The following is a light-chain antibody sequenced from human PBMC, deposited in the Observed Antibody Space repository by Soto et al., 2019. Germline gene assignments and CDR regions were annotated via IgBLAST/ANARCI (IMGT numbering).Light chain of an antibody. V-gene: IGKV3-20*01. CDR2: GSS. CDR1: QSINNNY. Sequence: EVVLTQSPGTLSLSPGERATLSCRGSQSINNNYLAWYQQRPGQAPRLLIYGSSDRATGIPDRFSGSGSGTDFTLTISRLEPEDFEVYYCQQYGSSPPYTFGQGTKLEI. CDR3: QQYGSSPPYT. J-gene: IGKJ2*01.